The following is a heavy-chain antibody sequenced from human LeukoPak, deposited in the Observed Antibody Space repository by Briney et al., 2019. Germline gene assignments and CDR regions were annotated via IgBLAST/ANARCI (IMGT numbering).Heavy chain of an antibody. CDR1: GGSFSGYY. V-gene: IGHV4-34*01. D-gene: IGHD3-10*01. CDR3: ARELLWFGELSPGGDY. J-gene: IGHJ4*02. Sequence: SETLSLTCAVYGGSFSGYYWSWIRQPPGKVLEWIGSIYHSGSTYYNPSLKSRVTISVDTSKNQFSLKLSSVTAADTAVYYCARELLWFGELSPGGDYWGQGTLVTVSS. CDR2: IYHSGST.